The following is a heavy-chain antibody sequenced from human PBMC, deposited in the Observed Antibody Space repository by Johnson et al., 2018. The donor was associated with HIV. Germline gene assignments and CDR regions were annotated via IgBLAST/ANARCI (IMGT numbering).Heavy chain of an antibody. CDR1: GFTFSNAW. D-gene: IGHD1/OR15-1a*01. CDR2: IKSKTDGGTT. J-gene: IGHJ3*02. Sequence: VQLVESGGGLVKPGGSLRLSCAASGFTFSNAWMSWVRQAPGKGLEWVGRIKSKTDGGTTDYAAPVKGRFTISRDNSKNTLYLQMNSLGADDTAVYYCARDLEEHGAFDIWGQGTMVTVSS. CDR3: ARDLEEHGAFDI. V-gene: IGHV3-15*01.